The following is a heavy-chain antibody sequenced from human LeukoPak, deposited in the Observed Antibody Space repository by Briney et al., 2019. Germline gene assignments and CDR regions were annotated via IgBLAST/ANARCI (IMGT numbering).Heavy chain of an antibody. D-gene: IGHD6-19*01. CDR2: IKSKTDGGTT. CDR1: GFTFSNAW. V-gene: IGHV3-15*01. CDR3: TTSPPYSSGWYDY. J-gene: IGHJ4*02. Sequence: PGGSLRLSCAASGFTFSNAWMSWVRQAPGKGLEWVGRIKSKTDGGTTDYAAPVKGRFTISRDDSKNTLYLQMNSLKTEDTAVYYCTTSPPYSSGWYDYWGQGTLVTVSS.